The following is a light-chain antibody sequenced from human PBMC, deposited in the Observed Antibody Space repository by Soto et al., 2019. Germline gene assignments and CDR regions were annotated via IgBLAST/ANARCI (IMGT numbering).Light chain of an antibody. CDR3: MQALQAPLT. CDR2: LGS. Sequence: DIVMTQSPLSLPVTPGEPASISCRSSQSLLNSNGYNYLDWYLXKPGQSPQLXIYLGSSRASGVPDRFSGSGSGTDFTLTISRVEAEDVGFYDCMQALQAPLTFGQGTKVDNK. CDR1: QSLLNSNGYNY. V-gene: IGKV2-28*01. J-gene: IGKJ1*01.